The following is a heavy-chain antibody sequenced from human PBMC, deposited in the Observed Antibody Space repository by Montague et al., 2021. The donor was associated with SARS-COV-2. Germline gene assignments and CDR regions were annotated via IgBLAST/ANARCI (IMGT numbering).Heavy chain of an antibody. CDR1: GGSLSYDH. CDR2: LIQNGHT. V-gene: IGHV4-4*09. D-gene: IGHD3-16*01. CDR3: AGYYVRSWDV. J-gene: IGHJ6*02. Sequence: SETLSLTCTVSGGSLSYDHWSWIRQPPGKGLEWIVPLIQNGHTDXNRSLKSRVTVSEDTSQNQFSLRVSSVAAADTALYYCAGYYVRSWDVWGQGTTVTVSS.